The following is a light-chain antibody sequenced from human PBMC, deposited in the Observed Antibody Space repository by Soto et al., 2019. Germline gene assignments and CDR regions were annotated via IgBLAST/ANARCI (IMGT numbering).Light chain of an antibody. CDR1: SSDVGGYNY. CDR3: CSYAGSYTWV. CDR2: DVS. V-gene: IGLV2-11*01. Sequence: QSALTQPRSVSGSPGQSVTISCTGTSSDVGGYNYVSWYQQHPGKAPKLMIYDVSKRPSGVPDRFPGSKSGNTASLTICGLQAEDEADYYCCSYAGSYTWVFVTGTKLTVL. J-gene: IGLJ1*01.